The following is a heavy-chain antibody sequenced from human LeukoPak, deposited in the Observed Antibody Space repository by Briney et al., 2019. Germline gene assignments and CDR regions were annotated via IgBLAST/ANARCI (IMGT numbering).Heavy chain of an antibody. CDR2: IYTSGST. J-gene: IGHJ4*02. V-gene: IGHV4-4*07. CDR3: ARGMDSSGYYALDY. CDR1: GGSISSYY. D-gene: IGHD3-22*01. Sequence: SENLSLTCTVSGGSISSYYWSWIRQPAGKGLEWIGRIYTSGSTNYNPSLKSRVTMSVDTSKNQFSLKLSSVTAADTAVYYCARGMDSSGYYALDYWGQGTLVTVSS.